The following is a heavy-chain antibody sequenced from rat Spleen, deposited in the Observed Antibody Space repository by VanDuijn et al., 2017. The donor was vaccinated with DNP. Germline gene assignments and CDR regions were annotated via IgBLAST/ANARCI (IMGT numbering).Heavy chain of an antibody. D-gene: IGHD1-7*01. CDR2: ISSGGST. CDR1: GFSLTSNG. J-gene: IGHJ3*01. CDR3: ARSHTTGMTWFAY. Sequence: QVQLEESGPGLMQPSETLSLTCTVSGFSLTSNGVGWVRQPLGKGLVWIATISSGGSTYYNSALKSRLSISRDTSKSQVFLEMNSLQTEDTAIYFCARSHTTGMTWFAYWGHGTLVTVSS. V-gene: IGHV2S8*01.